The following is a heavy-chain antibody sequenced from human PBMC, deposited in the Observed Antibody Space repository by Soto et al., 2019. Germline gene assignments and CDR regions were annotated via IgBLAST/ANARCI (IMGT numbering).Heavy chain of an antibody. J-gene: IGHJ4*02. D-gene: IGHD6-6*01. Sequence: SETLSLTCTVSGGSISSSSYYWGWIRQPPGKGLEWIGSIYYSGSTYYNPSLKSRVTISVDTSKNQFSLKLSSVTAADTAVYYCARRSLGPAREDPFDYWGQGTLVTVS. CDR3: ARRSLGPAREDPFDY. CDR1: GGSISSSSYY. V-gene: IGHV4-39*01. CDR2: IYYSGST.